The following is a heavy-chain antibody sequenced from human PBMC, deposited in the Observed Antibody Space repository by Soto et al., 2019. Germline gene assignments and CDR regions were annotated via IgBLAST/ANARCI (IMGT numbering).Heavy chain of an antibody. J-gene: IGHJ6*02. V-gene: IGHV4-4*07. CDR2: IYTSGST. CDR3: AGGWGRMGYYYYGMDV. CDR1: GGSISSYY. Sequence: PSETLSLTCTVSGGSISSYYWSWIRQPAGKGLEWIGRIYTSGSTNYNPSLKSRVTMSVDTSKNQFSLKLSSVTAADTAVYYCAGGWGRMGYYYYGMDVWGQGTTVTVSS. D-gene: IGHD3-16*01.